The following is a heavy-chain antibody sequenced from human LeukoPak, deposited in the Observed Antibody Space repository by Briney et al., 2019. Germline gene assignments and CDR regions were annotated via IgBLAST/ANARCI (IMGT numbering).Heavy chain of an antibody. Sequence: VESGVGLVKPGGSLRLSCAASGFTFSSYSMNWVRQAPGKGLEWVSSISSSSSYIYYADSVKGRFTISRDNAKNSLYLQMNSLRAEDTAVYYCARDHYGSGSAFDIWGQGTMVTVSS. D-gene: IGHD3-10*01. CDR3: ARDHYGSGSAFDI. V-gene: IGHV3-21*01. CDR2: ISSSSSYI. J-gene: IGHJ3*02. CDR1: GFTFSSYS.